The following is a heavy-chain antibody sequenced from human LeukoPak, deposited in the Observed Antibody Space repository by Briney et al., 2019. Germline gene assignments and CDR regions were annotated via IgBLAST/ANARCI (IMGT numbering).Heavy chain of an antibody. D-gene: IGHD2-2*01. CDR1: GGTFSSYA. J-gene: IGHJ5*02. V-gene: IGHV1-69*13. CDR2: IIPIFGTA. CDR3: AITLGYCSSTSCPPTYNWFDP. Sequence: ASVKVSCKASGGTFSSYAISWVRQAPGQGLEWMGGIIPIFGTANYAQKFQGRVTITADESTSTAYMELSSLRSEDTAVYYCAITLGYCSSTSCPPTYNWFDPWGQGTLVTVSS.